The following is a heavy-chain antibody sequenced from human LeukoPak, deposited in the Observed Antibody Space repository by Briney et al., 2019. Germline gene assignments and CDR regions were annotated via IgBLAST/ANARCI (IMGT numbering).Heavy chain of an antibody. CDR1: GFTFSSYS. J-gene: IGHJ4*02. V-gene: IGHV3-48*04. CDR3: ASVGATIDY. CDR2: ISSSSTI. Sequence: PGGSLRLSCAASGFTFSSYSMNWVRQAPGKGLEWVSYISSSSTIYYADSVKGRFTISRDNAKNSLYLQMNSLRAEDTAVYYCASVGATIDYWGQGTLVTVSS. D-gene: IGHD1-26*01.